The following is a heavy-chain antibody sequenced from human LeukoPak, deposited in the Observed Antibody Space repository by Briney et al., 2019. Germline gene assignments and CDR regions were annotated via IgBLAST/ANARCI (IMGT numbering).Heavy chain of an antibody. CDR1: GGSFSGYY. V-gene: IGHV4-34*01. Sequence: PSETLSLTCAVYGGSFSGYYWSWIRQPPGKGLEWIGEINHSGSTNYNPSLKSRVTISVDTSKNQFSLKLSSVTAADTALYYCARQGSCSNTNCNRWFDPWGQGTLVIVSS. CDR2: INHSGST. CDR3: ARQGSCSNTNCNRWFDP. J-gene: IGHJ5*02. D-gene: IGHD2-2*01.